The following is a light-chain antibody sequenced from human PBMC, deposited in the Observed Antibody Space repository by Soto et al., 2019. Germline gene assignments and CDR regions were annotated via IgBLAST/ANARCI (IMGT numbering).Light chain of an antibody. J-gene: IGKJ1*01. CDR2: KAS. Sequence: DIQMTQSPSILSASVGDIVTITCRASQSIGSWLAWYQQTEGKAPKVLIYKASNLERGVPSRFGGSGSGTEFTLTISSLQAADFATYYCQQYSSFPWTFGQGTKVDIK. CDR3: QQYSSFPWT. V-gene: IGKV1-5*03. CDR1: QSIGSW.